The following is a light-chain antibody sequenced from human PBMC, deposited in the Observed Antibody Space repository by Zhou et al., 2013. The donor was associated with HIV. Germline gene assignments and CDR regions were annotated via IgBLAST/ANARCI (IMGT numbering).Light chain of an antibody. CDR2: AAS. V-gene: IGKV1-27*01. CDR3: QKYNSAPQT. CDR1: QGISNY. Sequence: DIQMTQSPSSLSASVGDRVTITCRASQGISNYLAWYQQKPEKVPSLLIYAASTLQSGVPSRFSGSGSGTDFTLTISSLQPADVATYYCQKYNSAPQTFGQGTKVEIK. J-gene: IGKJ1*01.